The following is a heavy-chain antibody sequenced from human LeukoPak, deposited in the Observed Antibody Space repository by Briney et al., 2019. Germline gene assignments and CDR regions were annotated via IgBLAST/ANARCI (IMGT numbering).Heavy chain of an antibody. CDR2: ISWDGGST. Sequence: PGGSLRLSCAASGFTFDDYAMHWVRQAPGKGLEWVSLISWDGGSTYYADSVKGRFTISRDNSKNSVYLQMNSLRAEDTALYYCAKETGYSSSWYMMDWGQGTLVTVSS. CDR3: AKETGYSSSWYMMD. V-gene: IGHV3-43D*03. CDR1: GFTFDDYA. D-gene: IGHD6-13*01. J-gene: IGHJ4*02.